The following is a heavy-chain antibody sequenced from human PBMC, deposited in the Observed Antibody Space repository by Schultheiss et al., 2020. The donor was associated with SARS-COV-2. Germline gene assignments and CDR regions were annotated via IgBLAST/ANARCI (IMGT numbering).Heavy chain of an antibody. CDR2: IYYSGST. CDR3: ARDGNGDPDAFDI. D-gene: IGHD4-17*01. CDR1: GGSISSYY. J-gene: IGHJ3*02. V-gene: IGHV4-59*01. Sequence: GSLRLSCTVSGGSISSYYWSWIRQPPGKGLEWIGYIYYSGSTNYNPSLKSRVTISVDTSKNQFSLKLSSVTAADTAVYYCARDGNGDPDAFDIWGQGTMVTVSS.